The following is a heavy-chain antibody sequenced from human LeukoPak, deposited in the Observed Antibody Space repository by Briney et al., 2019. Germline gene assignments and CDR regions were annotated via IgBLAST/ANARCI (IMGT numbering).Heavy chain of an antibody. D-gene: IGHD3-16*01. CDR3: AGHGRGIRYGLDY. CDR2: INPSGGST. Sequence: ASVKVSCKASGYTFTSYYMHWVRLAPGQGLEWMGIINPSGGSTSYAQKFQGRVTMTRDTSTSTVYMELSSLRSEDTAVYYCAGHGRGIRYGLDYWGQGTLVTVSS. V-gene: IGHV1-46*01. CDR1: GYTFTSYY. J-gene: IGHJ4*02.